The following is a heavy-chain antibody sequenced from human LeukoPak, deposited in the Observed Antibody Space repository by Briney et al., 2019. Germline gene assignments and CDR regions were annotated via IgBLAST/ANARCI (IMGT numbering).Heavy chain of an antibody. V-gene: IGHV4-39*01. Sequence: PSETLSLTCTVSGGSISSSSYYWGWIRQPPGKGLEWIGNIYYSGSTYYNPSLKSRVTISVDTSKNQFSLKLSSVTAADTAVYYCARQVVVVPAAKGLYYDFWSGLPVYWFGPWGQGTLVTVSS. CDR1: GGSISSSSYY. CDR3: ARQVVVVPAAKGLYYDFWSGLPVYWFGP. D-gene: IGHD2-2*01. J-gene: IGHJ5*02. CDR2: IYYSGST.